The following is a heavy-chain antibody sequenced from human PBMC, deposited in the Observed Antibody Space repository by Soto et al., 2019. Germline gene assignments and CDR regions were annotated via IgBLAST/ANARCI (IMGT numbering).Heavy chain of an antibody. V-gene: IGHV3-74*01. J-gene: IGHJ4*02. CDR2: INPGGATR. Sequence: GSLRLSCAGSGFTLGTYWVHWVRQAPGEGLVWVSRINPGGATRDYADSVKGRFTISRDNARSTVYLQMNSLRGDDTAVYYCVTAGSYRFDTWGQGTLVNVSS. D-gene: IGHD3-16*02. CDR1: GFTLGTYW. CDR3: VTAGSYRFDT.